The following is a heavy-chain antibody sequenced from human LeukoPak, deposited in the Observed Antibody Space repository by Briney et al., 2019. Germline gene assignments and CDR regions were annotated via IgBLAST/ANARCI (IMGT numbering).Heavy chain of an antibody. Sequence: GWSLRLSCAACGLTVSNNYMSWVRQAPEKGLEGVSVIYSDDSTYYADSVKGRFTISRDNSKNTLYLQMNSLRAEDTAVYYCARGVPDYYESSGYFDYWGQGTLVTVSS. CDR1: GLTVSNNY. CDR3: ARGVPDYYESSGYFDY. D-gene: IGHD3-22*01. J-gene: IGHJ4*02. CDR2: IYSDDST. V-gene: IGHV3-53*01.